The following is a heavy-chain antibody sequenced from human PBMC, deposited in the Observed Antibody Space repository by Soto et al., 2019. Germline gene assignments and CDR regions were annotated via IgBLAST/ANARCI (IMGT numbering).Heavy chain of an antibody. D-gene: IGHD3-22*01. Sequence: QVQLVQSGAEVKKPGASVKVSCKASGYTFTSYGISWVRQAPGQGLEWMGWISAYNGNTNYAQKLQGRVTMTTDTSTSTAYMELRSLRSDDTAVYYCARDFPSFRSGYYYDAFDIWGQGTMVTFSS. J-gene: IGHJ3*02. V-gene: IGHV1-18*01. CDR2: ISAYNGNT. CDR3: ARDFPSFRSGYYYDAFDI. CDR1: GYTFTSYG.